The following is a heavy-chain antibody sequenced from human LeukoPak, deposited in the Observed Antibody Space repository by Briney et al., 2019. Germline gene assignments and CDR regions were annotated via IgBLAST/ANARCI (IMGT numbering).Heavy chain of an antibody. CDR3: ARDLSAAFDF. CDR1: GFPFSSYC. D-gene: IGHD6-19*01. CDR2: LVYDERI. Sequence: GGSLRLSCAASGFPFSSYCMHWVRQAPGKGLEWVARLVYDERIDYANSVKGRFSISRDNSKNTLFLDMSDLRVEDTAVYYCARDLSAAFDFWGQGVLVTVSS. J-gene: IGHJ4*02. V-gene: IGHV3-33*01.